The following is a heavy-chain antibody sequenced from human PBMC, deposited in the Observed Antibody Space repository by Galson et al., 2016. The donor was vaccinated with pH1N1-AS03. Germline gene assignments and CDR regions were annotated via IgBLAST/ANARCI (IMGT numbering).Heavy chain of an antibody. CDR1: GFTISKYG. V-gene: IGHV3-33*01. CDR2: IWNDGGTT. J-gene: IGHJ4*02. D-gene: IGHD3-22*01. Sequence: SLRLSCAASGFTISKYGMHWVRQAPGKGLEWMAIIWNDGGTTHYADSVKGRFTISRDNSKNTLYLQMNSLRGEDTAVYYCGRDDDSSGYYPDSWGRGTLVTVSS. CDR3: GRDDDSSGYYPDS.